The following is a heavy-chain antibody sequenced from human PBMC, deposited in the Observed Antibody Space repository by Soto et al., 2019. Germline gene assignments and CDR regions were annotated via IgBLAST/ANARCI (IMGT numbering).Heavy chain of an antibody. CDR2: IYYSGST. CDR1: GGSISSGCYY. D-gene: IGHD1-26*01. Sequence: QVQLQESGPGLVKPSQTLSLTCTVSGGSISSGCYYWSWIRQHPGKGLEWIGYIYYSGSTYYNPSLKGSVTMSVDTAKNQFSLKLSSVSAADRAVYYCAGIYSGSPGGTLRYWGQGTLVTVSS. J-gene: IGHJ4*02. V-gene: IGHV4-31*03. CDR3: AGIYSGSPGGTLRY.